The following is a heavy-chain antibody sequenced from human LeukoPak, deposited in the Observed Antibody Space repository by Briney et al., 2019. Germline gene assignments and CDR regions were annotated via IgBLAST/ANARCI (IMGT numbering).Heavy chain of an antibody. J-gene: IGHJ4*02. CDR2: IIPIFGTA. CDR1: GGTFSSYA. D-gene: IGHD3-22*01. Sequence: SVKVSCKASGGTFSSYAISWVRQAPGQGLEWMGGIIPIFGTANYAQKFQGRVTITADESTSTAYMELSSLRSEDTAVYYCTRESENMIGPHFDYWGQGTLVTVSS. CDR3: TRESENMIGPHFDY. V-gene: IGHV1-69*13.